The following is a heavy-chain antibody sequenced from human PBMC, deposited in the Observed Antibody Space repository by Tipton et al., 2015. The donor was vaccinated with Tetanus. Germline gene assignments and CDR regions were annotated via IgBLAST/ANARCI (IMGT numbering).Heavy chain of an antibody. CDR3: ARPAVAGTYYYGMDV. Sequence: TLSLTCTVSGGSISSYYWSWIRQPPGKGLEWIGYIYYSGSTNYNPSLKSRVTISVDTSKNQFSLKLSSVTAADTAVYYCARPAVAGTYYYGMDVWGQGTTVTVSS. D-gene: IGHD6-19*01. J-gene: IGHJ6*02. CDR1: GGSISSYY. CDR2: IYYSGST. V-gene: IGHV4-59*01.